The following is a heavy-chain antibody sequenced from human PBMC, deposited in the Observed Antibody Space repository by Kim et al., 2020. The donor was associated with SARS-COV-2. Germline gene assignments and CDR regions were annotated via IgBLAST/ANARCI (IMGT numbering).Heavy chain of an antibody. CDR3: AREGVYGSGSYYWFDP. V-gene: IGHV4-59*13. CDR2: IYYSGST. CDR1: GGSISSYY. Sequence: SETLSLTCTVSGGSISSYYWSWIRQPPGKGLEWIGYIYYSGSTNYNPSLKSRVTISVDTSKNQFSLKLSSVTAADTAVYYCAREGVYGSGSYYWFDPWGQGTLVTVSS. D-gene: IGHD3-10*01. J-gene: IGHJ5*02.